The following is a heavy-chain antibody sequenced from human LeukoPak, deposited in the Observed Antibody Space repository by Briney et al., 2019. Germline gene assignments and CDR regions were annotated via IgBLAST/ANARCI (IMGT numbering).Heavy chain of an antibody. D-gene: IGHD3-22*01. CDR3: ARDLTMMEELTDQRRGGDFDY. V-gene: IGHV3-30*03. Sequence: GGSLRLSCATSGFTFSSYGMHWVRQVPGKGLEWVAVISYDAKSNYHVDSVKGRFTISRDNSKNTLYLQMNSLRVADTAVYYCARDLTMMEELTDQRRGGDFDYWGQGTLVTVSS. CDR1: GFTFSSYG. J-gene: IGHJ4*02. CDR2: ISYDAKSN.